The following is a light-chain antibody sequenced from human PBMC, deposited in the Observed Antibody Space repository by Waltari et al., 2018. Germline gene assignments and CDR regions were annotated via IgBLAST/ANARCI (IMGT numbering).Light chain of an antibody. Sequence: DIQMAQSPSSVSASVGDTVTITCRASEGLRTWLAWYQQQPGKAPKLLMDGASILQSGVPARFSGSGSGTDFTLTISNLQADDFASYYCQQAHTFPFTFGPGTKVYIK. CDR2: GAS. J-gene: IGKJ3*01. CDR3: QQAHTFPFT. CDR1: EGLRTW. V-gene: IGKV1-12*01.